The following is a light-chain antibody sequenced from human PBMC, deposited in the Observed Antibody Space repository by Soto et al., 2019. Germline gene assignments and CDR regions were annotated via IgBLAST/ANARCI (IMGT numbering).Light chain of an antibody. V-gene: IGLV2-8*01. CDR3: SAYAGSNTFV. CDR1: SSDVGDNY. CDR2: EVT. Sequence: QSALAQPPSASGSPGQSVTISCTGTSSDVGDNYVSWYQHHLGKAPKLIIYEVTLRPSGVPDRFSGSKSGNTASLTVSGLQADDEADYYCSAYAGSNTFVFGTGTKLTVL. J-gene: IGLJ1*01.